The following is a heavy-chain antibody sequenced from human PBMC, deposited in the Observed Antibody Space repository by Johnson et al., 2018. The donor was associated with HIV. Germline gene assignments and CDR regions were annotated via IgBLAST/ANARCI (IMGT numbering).Heavy chain of an antibody. D-gene: IGHD3-22*01. Sequence: VHLVESGGGLVQPGGSLRFSCAVSGFTFSSYAMSWVRQAPGKGLEWVSAISGSGGSTYYADSVKGRFTISRDNSKNTLYLQMNSLRAEDTAVYYCARGSYYDSSGDAFDIWGQGTMVTVSS. CDR2: ISGSGGST. CDR3: ARGSYYDSSGDAFDI. J-gene: IGHJ3*02. CDR1: GFTFSSYA. V-gene: IGHV3-23*04.